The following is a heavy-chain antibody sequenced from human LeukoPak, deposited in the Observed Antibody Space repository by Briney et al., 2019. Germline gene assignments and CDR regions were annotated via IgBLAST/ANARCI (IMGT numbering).Heavy chain of an antibody. CDR1: GYNFNSGW. CDR2: IYPGDSDT. CDR3: AGYTPPPRWQQLAYYGMDV. D-gene: IGHD6-13*01. V-gene: IGHV5-51*01. Sequence: GESLKISCKASGYNFNSGWIGWVRQMPGKGLEWMGIIYPGDSDTRYSPSFQGQVTISADKSISTAYLQWSSLKASDTAMYYCAGYTPPPRWQQLAYYGMDVWGQGTTVTVSS. J-gene: IGHJ6*02.